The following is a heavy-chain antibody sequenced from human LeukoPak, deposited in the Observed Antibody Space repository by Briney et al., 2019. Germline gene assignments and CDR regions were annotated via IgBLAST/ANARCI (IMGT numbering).Heavy chain of an antibody. CDR1: GGSISTYY. Sequence: PSETLSLTCTVSGGSISTYYWSWIRQPPGKGLEWIGHVYYIGTTNYNPSLKSRVTISVDTSKNQFSLKLSSVTAADTALYYCARVSNEAFDIWGQGTIVTVSS. V-gene: IGHV4-59*01. CDR3: ARVSNEAFDI. CDR2: VYYIGTT. J-gene: IGHJ3*02.